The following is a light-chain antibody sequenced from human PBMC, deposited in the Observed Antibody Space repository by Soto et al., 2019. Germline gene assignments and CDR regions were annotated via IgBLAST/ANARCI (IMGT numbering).Light chain of an antibody. CDR3: QQSYSTPQT. J-gene: IGKJ1*01. V-gene: IGKV1-39*01. CDR1: QSISSY. CDR2: AAS. Sequence: SVSVVYRVTITCRASQSISSYLNWYQQKPGKAPKLLIYAASSLQSGVPSRFSGSGSGTDFTLTISSLQPEDFATYYCQQSYSTPQTFGQGTKVDI.